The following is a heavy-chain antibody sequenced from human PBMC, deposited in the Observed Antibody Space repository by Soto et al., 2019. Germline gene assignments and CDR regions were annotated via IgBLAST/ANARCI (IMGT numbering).Heavy chain of an antibody. V-gene: IGHV3-7*05. CDR3: AGVAV. D-gene: IGHD6-19*01. CDR1: GFTFSNYR. J-gene: IGHJ4*02. CDR2: IKVDGSEK. Sequence: EVQVVESGGGLVQPGGSLRLSCAASGFTFSNYRMSWVRQAPGKGLEWVANIKVDGSEKYYVDSVKGRFTISRDNAKNSLYLQMNSLRAKDTAVYYCAGVAVRGQGTLVTVSS.